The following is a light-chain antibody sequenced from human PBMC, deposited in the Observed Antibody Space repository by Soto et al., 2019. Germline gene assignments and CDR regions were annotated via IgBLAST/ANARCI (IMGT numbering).Light chain of an antibody. CDR2: DVS. CDR1: SSDVGGYNY. Sequence: QSALTQPASVSGSPGQSITISCTGTSSDVGGYNYVSWYQQHPGKAPKLVIYDVSNRPSGVSNRFSGSKSGNTASLTISGLRAEDDADYYCSSFARSNTVIFGGGTMVTVL. J-gene: IGLJ2*01. V-gene: IGLV2-14*01. CDR3: SSFARSNTVI.